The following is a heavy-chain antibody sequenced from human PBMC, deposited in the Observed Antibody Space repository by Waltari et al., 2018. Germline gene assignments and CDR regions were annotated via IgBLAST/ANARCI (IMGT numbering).Heavy chain of an antibody. D-gene: IGHD1-26*01. V-gene: IGHV3-30*18. Sequence: QVQLVESGGGVVQPGRSLRLSCAASGFTFSSYGMHWVRQAPGKGLEWVAVISYDGSNKYYADSVKGRFTISRDNSKNTLYLQMNSLRAEDMAVYYCAKDGVGATASGYYYYMDVWGKGTTVTVSS. J-gene: IGHJ6*03. CDR1: GFTFSSYG. CDR3: AKDGVGATASGYYYYMDV. CDR2: ISYDGSNK.